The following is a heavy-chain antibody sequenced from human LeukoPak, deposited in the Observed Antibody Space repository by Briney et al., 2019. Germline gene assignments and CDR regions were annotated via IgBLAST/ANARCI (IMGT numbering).Heavy chain of an antibody. CDR2: IYHSGST. D-gene: IGHD3-10*01. Sequence: SQTLSLTCTVSGGSISSGGYYWSWIRQPPGKGLEWIGYIYHSGSTYYNPSLKSRVTISVDRSKNQFSLKLSSVTAADTAVYYCARDGHMVRGVISENWFDPWGQGTLVTVSS. CDR3: ARDGHMVRGVISENWFDP. V-gene: IGHV4-30-2*01. CDR1: GGSISSGGYY. J-gene: IGHJ5*02.